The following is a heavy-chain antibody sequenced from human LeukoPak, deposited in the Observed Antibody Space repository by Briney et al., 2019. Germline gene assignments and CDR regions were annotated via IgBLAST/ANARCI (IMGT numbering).Heavy chain of an antibody. Sequence: SETLSLTCTVSGGSISSYYWSWIRQPPGNGLEWIGYIYYSGSTNYNPSLKSRVTISGDTSKNQFSLKLSSVTAADTAVYYCARWRYYDSSGYYYNWFDPWGQGTLVTVSS. CDR2: IYYSGST. D-gene: IGHD3-22*01. J-gene: IGHJ5*02. CDR3: ARWRYYDSSGYYYNWFDP. V-gene: IGHV4-59*01. CDR1: GGSISSYY.